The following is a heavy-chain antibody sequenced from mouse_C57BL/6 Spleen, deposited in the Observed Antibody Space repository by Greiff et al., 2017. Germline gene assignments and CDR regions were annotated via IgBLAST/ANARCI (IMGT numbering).Heavy chain of an antibody. Sequence: VQLQQSGAELVRPGTSVKMSCKASGYTFTNYWIDWVKQRPGQGLEWIGEINPGSGYTNYNEKFKGKATLTADKSSSTAYMQFSSLTSEDSAVYYCARARSTTFDYWGQGTTLTVSS. CDR3: ARARSTTFDY. D-gene: IGHD1-1*01. V-gene: IGHV1-63*01. CDR1: GYTFTNYW. J-gene: IGHJ2*01. CDR2: INPGSGYT.